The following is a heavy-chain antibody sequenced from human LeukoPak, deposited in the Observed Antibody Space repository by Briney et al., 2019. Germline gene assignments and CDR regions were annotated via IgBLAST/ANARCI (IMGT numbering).Heavy chain of an antibody. Sequence: PAQTLSLTCTVSGHSISIGSYYWSSVRQPAGKGLERIWRFYTSGGTNYKPSLKSRVTISVDTSKNQFSLKLSSVTAADTAVYYCARARRYAPFDYWGQGTLVTVSS. CDR3: ARARRYAPFDY. CDR1: GHSISIGSYY. CDR2: FYTSGGT. V-gene: IGHV4-61*02. D-gene: IGHD2-2*01. J-gene: IGHJ4*02.